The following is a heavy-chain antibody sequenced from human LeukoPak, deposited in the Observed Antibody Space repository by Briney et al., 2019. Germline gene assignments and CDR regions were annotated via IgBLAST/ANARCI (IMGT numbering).Heavy chain of an antibody. CDR2: ISGSGGST. Sequence: GGSLILSCAASGFTFSSYAMSWVRQAPGKGLEWVSTISGSGGSTYYADSVKGRFTISRDNSKSTLYLQINSLRSEDTAVYYCARVGNLGPLTNWFDPWGQGTLVTVSS. J-gene: IGHJ5*02. CDR3: ARVGNLGPLTNWFDP. D-gene: IGHD3-10*01. CDR1: GFTFSSYA. V-gene: IGHV3-23*01.